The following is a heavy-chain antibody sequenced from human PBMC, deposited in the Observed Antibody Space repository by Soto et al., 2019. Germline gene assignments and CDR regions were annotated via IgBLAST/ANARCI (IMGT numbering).Heavy chain of an antibody. Sequence: ASVKVSCKASGYTFTSYYMHWVRQAPGQGLEWMGIINPSGGSTSYAQKFQGRVTMTRDTSTSTVYMELSSPRSEDTAVYYCANTQPTVTTRAYYYYGMDVWGQGTTVTVSS. J-gene: IGHJ6*02. V-gene: IGHV1-46*01. CDR1: GYTFTSYY. CDR3: ANTQPTVTTRAYYYYGMDV. CDR2: INPSGGST. D-gene: IGHD4-4*01.